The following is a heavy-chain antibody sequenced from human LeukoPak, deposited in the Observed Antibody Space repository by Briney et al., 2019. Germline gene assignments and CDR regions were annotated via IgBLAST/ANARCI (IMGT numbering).Heavy chain of an antibody. CDR2: ISYDGSNK. Sequence: GGSLRLSCAASGFTFSSYAMHWVRQAPGKGLEWVAVISYDGSNKYYADSVKGRFTISRDNSKNTLYLLMNSLRAEDTAVYYCARDRLSITMVSNFDYWGQGTLVTVSS. V-gene: IGHV3-30-3*01. CDR1: GFTFSSYA. CDR3: ARDRLSITMVSNFDY. J-gene: IGHJ4*02. D-gene: IGHD3-10*01.